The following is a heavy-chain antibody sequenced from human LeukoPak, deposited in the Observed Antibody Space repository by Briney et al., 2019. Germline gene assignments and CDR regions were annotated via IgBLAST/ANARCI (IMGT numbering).Heavy chain of an antibody. D-gene: IGHD1-26*01. J-gene: IGHJ4*02. CDR2: IWYDGSNK. CDR3: AKGLVLAPVIVGIDY. CDR1: GFTFSSYG. Sequence: PGGSLRLSCAASGFTFSSYGMHWVRQAPGKGLEWVAVIWYDGSNKYYADSVKGRFSISRDNSKNTLYLQMNSLRAEDTAVYYCAKGLVLAPVIVGIDYWGQGTLVTVS. V-gene: IGHV3-33*06.